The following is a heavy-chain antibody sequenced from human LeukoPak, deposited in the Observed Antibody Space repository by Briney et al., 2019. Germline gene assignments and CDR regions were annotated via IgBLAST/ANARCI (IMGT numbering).Heavy chain of an antibody. Sequence: GGSLRLSCAASGFTFSGYWMSWVRQPPGKGLEWVANLKQDGSEEYYVDSVKGRFTISRDNAKNSLYLQMNSLRAEDTAVYYCARVMERRLAPDAFDIWGQGTMVTVSS. D-gene: IGHD2-8*01. V-gene: IGHV3-7*03. CDR3: ARVMERRLAPDAFDI. CDR1: GFTFSGYW. J-gene: IGHJ3*02. CDR2: LKQDGSEE.